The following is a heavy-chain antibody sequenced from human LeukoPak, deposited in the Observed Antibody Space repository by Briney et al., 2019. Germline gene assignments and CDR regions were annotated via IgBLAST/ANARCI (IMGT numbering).Heavy chain of an antibody. J-gene: IGHJ4*02. Sequence: PGGSLRLSCAASGFTFSTYAMHWVRQAPGKGLEWVAFIRYDGSNEYYADSVKGRFTISRDKSKNTLSLQMNGLRVEDTAVYYCARDLRAVGASPFDYWGQGTLVTVSS. CDR3: ARDLRAVGASPFDY. D-gene: IGHD1-26*01. CDR2: IRYDGSNE. V-gene: IGHV3-30*04. CDR1: GFTFSTYA.